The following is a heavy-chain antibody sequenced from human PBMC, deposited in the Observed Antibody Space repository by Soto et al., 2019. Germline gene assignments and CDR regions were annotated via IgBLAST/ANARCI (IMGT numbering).Heavy chain of an antibody. Sequence: ASGNVSFKSSGSTFTSYCISWGRQAPGQGLEWMGWISAYNGNTNYAQKLQGRVTMTTDTSTSTAYMELRSLRSDDTAVYYCARQLTAMSAFDIWGQGTMVTVSS. V-gene: IGHV1-18*04. CDR3: ARQLTAMSAFDI. D-gene: IGHD2-21*02. CDR2: ISAYNGNT. CDR1: GSTFTSYC. J-gene: IGHJ3*02.